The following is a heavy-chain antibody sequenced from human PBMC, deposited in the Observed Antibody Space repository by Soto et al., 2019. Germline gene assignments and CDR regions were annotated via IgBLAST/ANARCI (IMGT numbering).Heavy chain of an antibody. CDR3: ARTAHCTSTSCYSGWFDP. CDR1: GGSITSSPYY. J-gene: IGHJ5*02. V-gene: IGHV4-39*01. CDR2: VFYSGST. D-gene: IGHD2-2*01. Sequence: ASETLSLTCAVSGGSITSSPYYWGWVRQPPRKGLEYIASVFYSGSTYYNPSLKSRVTISVDTSKNQFSLKLSSVTAADTAVYYCARTAHCTSTSCYSGWFDPWGQGTLVTVSS.